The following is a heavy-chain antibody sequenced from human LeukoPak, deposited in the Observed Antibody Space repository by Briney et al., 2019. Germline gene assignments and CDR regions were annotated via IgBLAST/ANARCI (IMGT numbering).Heavy chain of an antibody. CDR3: ARYRTAAWTDDAFDI. CDR1: GFTFSSYT. D-gene: IGHD6-13*01. CDR2: ISSSSSDI. Sequence: GGSLRLSCAASGFTFSSYTMNWVRQAPGKGLEWVSCISSSSSDIYYADSVKGRFTISRDNAKNSLYLQMNSLRAEDTAVYYCARYRTAAWTDDAFDIWGQGTMVTVSS. J-gene: IGHJ3*02. V-gene: IGHV3-21*01.